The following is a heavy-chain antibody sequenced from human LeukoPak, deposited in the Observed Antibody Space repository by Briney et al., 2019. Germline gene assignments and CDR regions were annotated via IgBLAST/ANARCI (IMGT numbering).Heavy chain of an antibody. D-gene: IGHD1-26*01. CDR3: AKGNRSYYFAFDI. CDR2: FSGCGGST. V-gene: IGHV3-23*01. J-gene: IGHJ3*02. Sequence: GGPLSLSCAVSGFSFRKYAVSWVRRSPGRGLEWVTGFSGCGGSTYYAHSVKARFTLPRHNSKHTLSVHIHRVRREHRALYLFAKGNRSYYFAFDIRGQGTKVTVSS. CDR1: GFSFRKYA.